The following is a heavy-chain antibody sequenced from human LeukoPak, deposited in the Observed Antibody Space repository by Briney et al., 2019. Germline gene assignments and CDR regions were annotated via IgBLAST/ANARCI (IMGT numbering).Heavy chain of an antibody. Sequence: PGGSLRLSCAASGFTFSSFSMNWVRQAPGKGLEWVSYIQFTDSSIHYADSVRGRFTISRDNAKNSLYLQMSSLRAEDTAVYYCVRDHLWAFDYWGQGTPVTVSS. CDR1: GFTFSSFS. J-gene: IGHJ4*02. CDR3: VRDHLWAFDY. D-gene: IGHD3-3*02. V-gene: IGHV3-48*04. CDR2: IQFTDSSI.